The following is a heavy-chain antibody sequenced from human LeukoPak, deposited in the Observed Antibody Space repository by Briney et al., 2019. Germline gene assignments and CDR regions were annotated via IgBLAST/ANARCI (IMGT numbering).Heavy chain of an antibody. CDR2: ISWNSGSI. V-gene: IGHV3-9*01. J-gene: IGHJ2*01. Sequence: GGSLGLSCAASGFTFDDYAMHWVRQAPGKGLGWVSGISWNSGSIGYADSVKGRFTISRDNAKNSLYLQMNSLRDEDTALYYCAKTRRANWYFDLWGRGTLVTVSS. CDR1: GFTFDDYA. CDR3: AKTRRANWYFDL.